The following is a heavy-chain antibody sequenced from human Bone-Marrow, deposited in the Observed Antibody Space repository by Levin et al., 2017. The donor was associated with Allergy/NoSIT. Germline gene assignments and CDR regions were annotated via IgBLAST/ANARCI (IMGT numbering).Heavy chain of an antibody. D-gene: IGHD4-11*01. CDR3: ARYSNYIFSDFDY. J-gene: IGHJ4*02. CDR2: VNYRGNT. V-gene: IGHV4-59*08. CDR1: GASISDYY. Sequence: SQTLSLTCTVSGASISDYYWTWIRQPPGKGLEWIGYVNYRGNTNYNPSLKSRVTISVDTSKDQFFLKLSSVTAADTAVYYCARYSNYIFSDFDYWGQGRLVTVSS.